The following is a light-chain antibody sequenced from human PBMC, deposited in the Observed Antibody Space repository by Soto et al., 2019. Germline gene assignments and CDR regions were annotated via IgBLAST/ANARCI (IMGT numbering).Light chain of an antibody. J-gene: IGKJ5*01. CDR1: QSVSSSY. Sequence: EILMTQSPCTLALSPGERATLSCRASQSVSSSYLAWYQQKPGHAPRLLIYGASSRATGIPDSFSGSGSGTDFTLTISRLEHEDFAIYYCQQRSNWHPITFGQGTRLEIK. CDR3: QQRSNWHPIT. CDR2: GAS. V-gene: IGKV3D-20*02.